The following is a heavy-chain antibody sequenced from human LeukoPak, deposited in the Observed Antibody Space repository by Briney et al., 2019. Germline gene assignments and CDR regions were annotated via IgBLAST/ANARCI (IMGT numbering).Heavy chain of an antibody. CDR1: GLAFSSHA. Sequence: GGSLRLSCEGSGLAFSSHAMAWVRQAPGKGLEGFSGITSSGGRTYYAEAVKGRFTISRDNSNQRLYLQMNSLRVEDTAVYYCATRPPSETYYGVLNYWGQGTLVTVSS. CDR2: ITSSGGRT. J-gene: IGHJ4*02. V-gene: IGHV3-23*01. CDR3: ATRPPSETYYGVLNY. D-gene: IGHD4-17*01.